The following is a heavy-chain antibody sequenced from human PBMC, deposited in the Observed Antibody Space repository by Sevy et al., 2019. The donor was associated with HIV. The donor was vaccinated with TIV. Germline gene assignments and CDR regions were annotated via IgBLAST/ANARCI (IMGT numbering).Heavy chain of an antibody. CDR3: AKERGYSSGWYEYYFDY. CDR1: GFTFSSYA. V-gene: IGHV3-23*01. CDR2: ISHSGGST. Sequence: GSLRLSCAASGFTFSSYAMSWVRQAPGKGLEWVSAISHSGGSTFYADSVKGRFTISRDNSKNTLYLQMNSLRTEDTAVYYCAKERGYSSGWYEYYFDYWGQGTLVTVSS. J-gene: IGHJ4*02. D-gene: IGHD6-19*01.